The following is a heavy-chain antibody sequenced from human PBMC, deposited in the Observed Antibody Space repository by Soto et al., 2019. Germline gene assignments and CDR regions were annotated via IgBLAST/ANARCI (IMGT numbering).Heavy chain of an antibody. J-gene: IGHJ2*01. CDR3: ANFNWYCAL. V-gene: IGHV4-59*01. Sequence: SATLSLTCTVSGGSISSYYWSWIRQPPGKGLEWIGYIYYTGSTNYNPSLKSRVTISVDTSKNQFSLQLSSVTAADTAVYYCANFNWYCALWARGTLVTVS. CDR1: GGSISSYY. CDR2: IYYTGST.